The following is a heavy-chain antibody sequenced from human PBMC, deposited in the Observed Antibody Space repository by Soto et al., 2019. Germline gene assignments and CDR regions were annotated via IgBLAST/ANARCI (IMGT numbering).Heavy chain of an antibody. CDR1: GYTFTSYA. CDR3: IVVVHDAEYFQH. CDR2: INAGNGNT. J-gene: IGHJ1*01. Sequence: ASVKVSCKASGYTFTSYAMHWVRQAPGQRLEWMGWINAGNGNTKYSQKFQGRVTITRDTSASTAYMELSSLRSEDTAVYTMIVVVHDAEYFQHWGQGTLVTVSS. V-gene: IGHV1-3*01. D-gene: IGHD3-22*01.